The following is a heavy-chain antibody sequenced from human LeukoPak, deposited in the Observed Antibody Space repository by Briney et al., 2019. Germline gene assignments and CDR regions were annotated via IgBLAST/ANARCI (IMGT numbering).Heavy chain of an antibody. CDR1: GFTFSSYA. CDR3: AKDGLFMARGATPGYYFDY. Sequence: GGSLRLSCAASGFTFSSYAMSWVRQAPGKGLEWVSAISGSGGSTYYADSVKGRFTISRDNSKNTLYLQMNSLRAEDTAVYYCAKDGLFMARGATPGYYFDYWGQGTLVTVSS. J-gene: IGHJ4*02. D-gene: IGHD3-10*01. V-gene: IGHV3-23*01. CDR2: ISGSGGST.